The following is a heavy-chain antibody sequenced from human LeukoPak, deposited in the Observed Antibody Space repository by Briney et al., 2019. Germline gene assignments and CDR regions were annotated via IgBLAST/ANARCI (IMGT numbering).Heavy chain of an antibody. CDR3: ARDFCDH. Sequence: GGSLRLSCAASGFTFSSYAMMWVRQAPGKGLKWVSSTDSTSSFIYYADSLKGRFTVSRDNAKNSLYLQMNSLRAEDTAVYYCARDFCDHWGQGTLVTVSS. D-gene: IGHD3-3*01. V-gene: IGHV3-21*01. CDR1: GFTFSSYA. J-gene: IGHJ5*02. CDR2: TDSTSSFI.